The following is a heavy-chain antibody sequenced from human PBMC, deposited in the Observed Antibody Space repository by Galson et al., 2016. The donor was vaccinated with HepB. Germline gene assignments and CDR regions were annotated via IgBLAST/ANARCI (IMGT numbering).Heavy chain of an antibody. V-gene: IGHV5-51*01. D-gene: IGHD3-22*01. CDR3: ARRMNYYDSGGYYLPLDP. Sequence: QSGAEVKKPGDSLKISCKGSGYSFTNFWIAWVRQMPGKGLEWMGIIYPGDSDTRYSPSFQSQVTMSGDKSINTAYLQWSRLRASDTAMYFCARRMNYYDSGGYYLPLDPWGQGTLVIVSS. CDR1: GYSFTNFW. J-gene: IGHJ5*02. CDR2: IYPGDSDT.